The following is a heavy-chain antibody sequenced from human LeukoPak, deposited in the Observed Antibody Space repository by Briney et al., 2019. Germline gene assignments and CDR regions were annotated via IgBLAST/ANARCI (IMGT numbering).Heavy chain of an antibody. D-gene: IGHD3-22*01. CDR2: ISYDGSNK. J-gene: IGHJ4*02. CDR3: STYYYDSSGSNNFDY. CDR1: GFTFSNYG. Sequence: GRSLRLSCAASGFTFSNYGMHWVRQAPGKGLEWVAVISYDGSNKYYADSVKGRFTISRDNSKNTLYLQMNSLRAEDTAVYYCSTYYYDSSGSNNFDYWGQGTLVTVSS. V-gene: IGHV3-30*03.